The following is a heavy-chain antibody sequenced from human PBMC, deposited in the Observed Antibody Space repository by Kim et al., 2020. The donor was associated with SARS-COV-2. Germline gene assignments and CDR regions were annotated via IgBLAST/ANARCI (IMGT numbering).Heavy chain of an antibody. CDR1: GFTFSIYG. V-gene: IGHV3-33*08. Sequence: GGSLRLSCAASGFTFSIYGMHWVRQAPGKGLEWVSVIWYDGSNKYYSDSVKGRFTISRDSSKNTLYLQMNSLRAEDTAVYYCARDSMAYDDPIGPGDVWGQGTTVSVSS. D-gene: IGHD4-17*01. CDR3: ARDSMAYDDPIGPGDV. J-gene: IGHJ6*02. CDR2: IWYDGSNK.